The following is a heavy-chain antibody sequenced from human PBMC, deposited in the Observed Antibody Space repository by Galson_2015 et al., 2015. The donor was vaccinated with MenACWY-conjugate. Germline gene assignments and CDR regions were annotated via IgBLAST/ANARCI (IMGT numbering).Heavy chain of an antibody. CDR1: GFTFNNYA. Sequence: SLRLSCAASGFTFNNYAMSWVRQAPGKGLEWVAAIGTGGSSTYYADSVRGRFTISRDNSKNTLSLQMNSLRVEDTATYYCVKGRSPSGHSGSWFSGADAFDSWGRGTVVTVSS. CDR3: VKGRSPSGHSGSWFSGADAFDS. V-gene: IGHV3-23*01. J-gene: IGHJ3*01. CDR2: IGTGGSST. D-gene: IGHD6-13*01.